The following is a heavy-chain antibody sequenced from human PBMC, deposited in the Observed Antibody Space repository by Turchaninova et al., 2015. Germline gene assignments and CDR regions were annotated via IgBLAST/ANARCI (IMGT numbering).Heavy chain of an antibody. CDR1: GGSITGHY. V-gene: IGHV4-4*07. J-gene: IGHJ3*01. Sequence: QVQLQESGPGLVKPAETLSLPCTVSGGSITGHYWNWIRQPPGKGLGWIGRIYSSGNTNYEPSLDSRVTISVDKSKNQFSLKLRSVTAADTAVYYCARDRGGDAFDFWGQGTMVTVSS. CDR2: IYSSGNT. D-gene: IGHD1-26*01. CDR3: ARDRGGDAFDF.